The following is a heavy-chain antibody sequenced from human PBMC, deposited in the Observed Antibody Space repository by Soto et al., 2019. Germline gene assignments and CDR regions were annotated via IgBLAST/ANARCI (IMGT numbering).Heavy chain of an antibody. CDR2: IFSNGEK. Sequence: QVTLKESGPVLVNPTETLTLTCIVSGFSLSNPRMGVSWIRQPPGKALEWLAHIFSNGEKSCTTSLKNRLTISKDTSTSQVVLTMTNMDPLDTATYYCARIPVTDFYYYYYMDVWGKGTTVTVSS. CDR3: ARIPVTDFYYYYYMDV. CDR1: GFSLSNPRMG. V-gene: IGHV2-26*01. J-gene: IGHJ6*03.